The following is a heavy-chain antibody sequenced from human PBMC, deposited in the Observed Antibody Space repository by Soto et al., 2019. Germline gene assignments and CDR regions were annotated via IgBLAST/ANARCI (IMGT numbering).Heavy chain of an antibody. V-gene: IGHV3-21*01. CDR2: ISSTTNYI. J-gene: IGHJ4*02. Sequence: PGGSLRLSCAASGFTFSRYSMNWVRQAPGKGLEWVSSISSTTNYIYYADSMKGRFTVSRDNAKNSVYLDMNSLSAEDTAAYYCARESEDLTSNFDYWGQGTLVTVS. CDR3: ARESEDLTSNFDY. CDR1: GFTFSRYS.